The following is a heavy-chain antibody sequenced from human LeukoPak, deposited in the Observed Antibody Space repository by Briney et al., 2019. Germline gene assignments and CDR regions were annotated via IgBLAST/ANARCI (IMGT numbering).Heavy chain of an antibody. Sequence: PGGSLRLSCAASGFTFSSYGMHWVRQAPGKGLEWVAVISYDGSNKYYADSVKGRFTISRDNSKNTLYLQMNSLRAEDTAVYYCVKGTYYYGSTESTGSWYFDLWGRGTLVTVSS. J-gene: IGHJ2*01. CDR1: GFTFSSYG. D-gene: IGHD3-10*01. CDR2: ISYDGSNK. CDR3: VKGTYYYGSTESTGSWYFDL. V-gene: IGHV3-30*18.